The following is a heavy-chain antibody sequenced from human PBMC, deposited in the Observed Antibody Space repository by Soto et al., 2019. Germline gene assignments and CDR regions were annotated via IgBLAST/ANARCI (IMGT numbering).Heavy chain of an antibody. V-gene: IGHV3-23*01. CDR2: ISYSADKT. D-gene: IGHD1-7*01. Sequence: EVQLLESGGGLVQPGGSLRLSCAASGFTFNNYVMNWVRQAPGKGLEWVSPISYSADKTHYADSVKGRFTISRDNSRDTLFLQMTSLTAYDAAVYYFAIRASTATTNWGAFEVWGQGTMVTVSS. CDR1: GFTFNNYV. CDR3: AIRASTATTNWGAFEV. J-gene: IGHJ3*01.